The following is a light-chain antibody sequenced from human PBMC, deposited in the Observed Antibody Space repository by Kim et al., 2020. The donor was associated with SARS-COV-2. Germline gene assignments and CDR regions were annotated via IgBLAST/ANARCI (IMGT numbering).Light chain of an antibody. CDR1: QSISSG. CDR3: QQYDSYSFT. CDR2: DAT. J-gene: IGKJ2*01. Sequence: ASVGDRVAITCRASQSISSGMDWYQHKAGEAPKLRNNDATNLERGVPSRFSGSGSGTEFILTISSLQPDDFATYYCQQYDSYSFTFGQGTKLEI. V-gene: IGKV1-5*01.